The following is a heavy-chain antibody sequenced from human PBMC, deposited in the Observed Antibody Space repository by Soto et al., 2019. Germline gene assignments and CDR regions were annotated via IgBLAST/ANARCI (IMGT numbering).Heavy chain of an antibody. D-gene: IGHD6-25*01. CDR3: ARPQGGTDWRAP. V-gene: IGHV5-51*01. Sequence: GESLKISCKVSGYSFTSYLIGWVRRNPRKGLQSIRIIHPGASAGRYSLSFQVLVTFSVDWRSGSAYWQWDKLKASDTAMYCCARPQGGTDWRAPWDKGSLVTIAS. CDR1: GYSFTSYL. CDR2: IHPGASAG. J-gene: IGHJ5*02.